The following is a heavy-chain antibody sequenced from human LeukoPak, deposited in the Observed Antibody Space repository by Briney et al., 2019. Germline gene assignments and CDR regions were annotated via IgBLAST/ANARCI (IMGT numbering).Heavy chain of an antibody. D-gene: IGHD6-19*01. V-gene: IGHV3-33*01. CDR1: GFPFSSYG. CDR2: IWFDGSNK. CDR3: ARDRIIVSGTIDDY. J-gene: IGHJ4*02. Sequence: PGGSLSLSCAASGFPFSSYGMHWVRQAPGKGLEWVAVIWFDGSNKYYADSVKGRFTISRDNSKNTLYLQMNSLRAEDTAVYYCARDRIIVSGTIDDYWGQGTLVTVSS.